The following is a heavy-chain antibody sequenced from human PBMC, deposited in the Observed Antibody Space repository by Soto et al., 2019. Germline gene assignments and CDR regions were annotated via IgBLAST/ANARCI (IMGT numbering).Heavy chain of an antibody. Sequence: QVQLQESGPGLVRPSRTLSLTCTVSGGSISSGGYYWSWIRQHPGKGLEWIGYIYYSGSTYYNPSLKSRVTISVDTSKNQFSLKLSSVTAADTAVYYCARGGGHGDYRGGCWFDPWGQGTLVTVSS. CDR1: GGSISSGGYY. CDR2: IYYSGST. CDR3: ARGGGHGDYRGGCWFDP. D-gene: IGHD4-17*01. J-gene: IGHJ5*02. V-gene: IGHV4-31*03.